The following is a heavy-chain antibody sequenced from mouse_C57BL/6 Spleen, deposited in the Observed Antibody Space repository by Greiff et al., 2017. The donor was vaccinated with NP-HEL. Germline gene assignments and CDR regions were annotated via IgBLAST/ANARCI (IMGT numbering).Heavy chain of an antibody. CDR3: ARNYGADY. V-gene: IGHV1-42*01. D-gene: IGHD1-1*01. Sequence: EVQLQQSGPELVKPGASVKISCKASGYSFTGYYMNWVKQSPEKSLEWIGEINPSTGGTTYNQKFKAKATLTVDKSSSTAYMQLKSLTSEDSAVYYCARNYGADYWGQGTSVTVSS. J-gene: IGHJ4*01. CDR2: INPSTGGT. CDR1: GYSFTGYY.